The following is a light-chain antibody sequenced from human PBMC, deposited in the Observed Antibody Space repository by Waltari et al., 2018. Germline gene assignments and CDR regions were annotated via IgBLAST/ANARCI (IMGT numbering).Light chain of an antibody. CDR1: QDITNS. CDR2: DAS. V-gene: IGKV1-33*01. CDR3: QQYDNRPYT. J-gene: IGKJ2*01. Sequence: DLPMTQSPSSLSPSVRDRVTTTCQAIQDITNSLNWHRQKPGKAPKLLTDDASSSERGVPSRFSGSGSGTDCTFTISSLQPEDIATYYCQQYDNRPYTFGQETKMEIK.